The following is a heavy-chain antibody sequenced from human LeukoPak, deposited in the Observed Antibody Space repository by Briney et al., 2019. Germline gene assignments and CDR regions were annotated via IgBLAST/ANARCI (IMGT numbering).Heavy chain of an antibody. J-gene: IGHJ4*02. CDR3: AKDSMVRGLVDY. Sequence: DPGGSLRLSCAASGFTFSTYAMSWVRQAPGKGLEWVSTISGSGGTTYYADSVKGRFTISRDDSKNTLYLQMNSLRAEDTAVYYCAKDSMVRGLVDYWGQGTLVTVSA. V-gene: IGHV3-23*01. D-gene: IGHD3-10*01. CDR2: ISGSGGTT. CDR1: GFTFSTYA.